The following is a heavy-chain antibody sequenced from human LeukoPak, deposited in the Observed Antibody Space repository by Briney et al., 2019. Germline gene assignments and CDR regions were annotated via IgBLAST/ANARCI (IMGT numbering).Heavy chain of an antibody. J-gene: IGHJ4*02. V-gene: IGHV1-69*13. Sequence: GASVKVSCKASRGTFSSYAISWVRQAPGQGLEWMGGIIPIFGTANYAQKFQGRVTITADESTSTAYMELSSLRSEDTAVYYCARAAQVVPAATLDYWGQGTLVTVSS. CDR1: RGTFSSYA. CDR2: IIPIFGTA. D-gene: IGHD2-2*01. CDR3: ARAAQVVPAATLDY.